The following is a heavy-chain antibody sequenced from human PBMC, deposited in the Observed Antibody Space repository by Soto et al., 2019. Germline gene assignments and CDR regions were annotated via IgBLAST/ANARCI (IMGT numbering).Heavy chain of an antibody. J-gene: IGHJ5*02. D-gene: IGHD1-26*01. CDR1: GVIVANYG. CDR3: AKNQGVELVPLATVDWFDP. CDR2: ISGSGFKK. V-gene: IGHV3-23*01. Sequence: AAWGVIVANYGVGWVRRGTRTGVEWISSISGSGFKKYYADSVKGRFTISRDNSKSTVYLELNNLSAEDTAVYHCAKNQGVELVPLATVDWFDPWGQGSVVNCSS.